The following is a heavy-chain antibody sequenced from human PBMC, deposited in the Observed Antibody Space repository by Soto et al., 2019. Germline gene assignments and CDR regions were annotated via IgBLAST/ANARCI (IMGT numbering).Heavy chain of an antibody. J-gene: IGHJ5*02. CDR1: GFSFRNYG. Sequence: QVLLVESGGGVVQPGTSLRLSCAASGFSFRNYGMHWVRQAPGKGLEWVAVTSSDGSTKYYAASVKGRFPISSDNSKNTLYLQMSSLRAEDTALYYCARWGGSYYESWIDPSGQGTLVIVSS. CDR3: ARWGGSYYESWIDP. V-gene: IGHV3-33*01. D-gene: IGHD1-26*01. CDR2: TSSDGSTK.